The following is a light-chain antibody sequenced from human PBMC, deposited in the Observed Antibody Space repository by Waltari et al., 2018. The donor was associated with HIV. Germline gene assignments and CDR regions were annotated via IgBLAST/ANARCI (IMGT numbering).Light chain of an antibody. Sequence: QSVLTQPPSVSAAPGQKVTISCSGSNSTIGNNYVSWYQQLPGTAPKLLIYDTNSRPSGIPDRVSGSKSGTSPTLGITGRQTGDEADYYCGSWDSSLSGVVFGGGTKLTVL. V-gene: IGLV1-51*01. J-gene: IGLJ2*01. CDR1: NSTIGNNY. CDR3: GSWDSSLSGVV. CDR2: DTN.